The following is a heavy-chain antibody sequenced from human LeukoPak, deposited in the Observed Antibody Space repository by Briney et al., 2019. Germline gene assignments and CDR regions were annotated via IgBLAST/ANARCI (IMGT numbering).Heavy chain of an antibody. J-gene: IGHJ6*02. CDR2: ISGSGGDT. D-gene: IGHD3-10*01. Sequence: PGGSLRLSCAAFGFTFSSYAMGWVRQAPGKGLEWVSAISGSGGDTYYADSVKGRFTFSRDNSKNTLYLQMNSLRPEDTALYHCAKAVWFGEVDYYFFGLDVWGQGTTVTVSS. CDR3: AKAVWFGEVDYYFFGLDV. V-gene: IGHV3-23*01. CDR1: GFTFSSYA.